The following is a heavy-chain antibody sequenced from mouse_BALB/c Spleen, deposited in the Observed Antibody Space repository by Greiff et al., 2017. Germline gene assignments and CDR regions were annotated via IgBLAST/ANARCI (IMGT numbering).Heavy chain of an antibody. CDR2: INPSSGYT. CDR3: ARGGFITSYYLDY. V-gene: IGHV1-4*01. D-gene: IGHD1-1*01. CDR1: GYTFTSYT. Sequence: QVHVKQSGAELARPGASVKMSCKASGYTFTSYTMHLVKQRPGQGLEWIGYINPSSGYTNYNQKFKDKATLTADKSSSTAYMQLSSLTSEDSAVYYCARGGFITSYYLDYWGQGTTLTVSS. J-gene: IGHJ2*01.